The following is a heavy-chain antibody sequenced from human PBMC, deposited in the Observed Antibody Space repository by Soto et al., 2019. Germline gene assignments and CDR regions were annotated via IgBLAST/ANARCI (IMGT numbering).Heavy chain of an antibody. CDR1: GFTVSSNY. CDR3: ARREIVGATATDY. CDR2: IYSGGST. Sequence: GSLRLSCAASGFTVSSNYMSWVRQAPGKGLEWVSVIYSGGSTYYADSVKGRFTISRDNSKNTLYLQMNSLRAEDTPVYYCARREIVGATATDYWGQGTPVNVAS. V-gene: IGHV3-53*01. J-gene: IGHJ4*02. D-gene: IGHD1-26*01.